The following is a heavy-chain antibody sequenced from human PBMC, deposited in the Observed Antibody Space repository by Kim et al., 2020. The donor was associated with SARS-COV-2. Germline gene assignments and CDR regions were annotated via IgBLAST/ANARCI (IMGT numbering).Heavy chain of an antibody. D-gene: IGHD3-10*01. V-gene: IGHV4-59*01. CDR3: ARGGPYYYGSGEFDY. J-gene: IGHJ4*02. CDR2: IYYSGST. Sequence: SETLSLTCTVSGGSISSYYWSWIRQPPGKGLEWIGYIYYSGSTNYNPSLKSRVTISVDTSKNQFSLKLSSVTAADTAVYYCARGGPYYYGSGEFDYWGQGTLVTVSS. CDR1: GGSISSYY.